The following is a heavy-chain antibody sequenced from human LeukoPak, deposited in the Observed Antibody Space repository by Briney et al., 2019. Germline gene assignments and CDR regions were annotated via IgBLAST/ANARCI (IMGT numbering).Heavy chain of an antibody. Sequence: GGSLRLSCAASGFTFSSYWMSWVRQAPGKGLEWVANIKQDGSEKYYVDTVKGRFTISRDNAKNSLYLQMNSLRAEDTAVYYCARSLFSSGWYLYYFDYWGQGTLVTVSS. CDR1: GFTFSSYW. D-gene: IGHD6-19*01. J-gene: IGHJ4*02. CDR2: IKQDGSEK. V-gene: IGHV3-7*01. CDR3: ARSLFSSGWYLYYFDY.